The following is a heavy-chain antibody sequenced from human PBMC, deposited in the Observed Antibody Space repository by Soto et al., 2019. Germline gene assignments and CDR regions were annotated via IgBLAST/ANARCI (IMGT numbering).Heavy chain of an antibody. CDR3: ARRVYCSSTNCYTDYFQH. V-gene: IGHV4-34*01. J-gene: IGHJ1*01. D-gene: IGHD2-2*02. CDR2: INHYGST. Sequence: PWETLSLTCAVYGGSFSGYYWSWIRQPPGKGLEWIGEINHYGSTNYNPSLKSRFTISVDTSKNQFSLKLNSVTAADTAVYYCARRVYCSSTNCYTDYFQHWGQGTLVTVSS. CDR1: GGSFSGYY.